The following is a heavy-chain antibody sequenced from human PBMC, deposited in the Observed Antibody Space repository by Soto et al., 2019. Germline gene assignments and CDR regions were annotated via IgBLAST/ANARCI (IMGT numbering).Heavy chain of an antibody. D-gene: IGHD2-15*01. J-gene: IGHJ4*02. CDR1: GYTFTGYY. Sequence: GASVKVSCKASGYTFTGYYMRWVRQAPGQGLEWMGWINPNSGGTNYAQKFQGWVTMTRDTSISTAYMELSRLRSDDTAVYYCARGYCSGGSCYSLFDYWGQGTLVTVSS. V-gene: IGHV1-2*04. CDR2: INPNSGGT. CDR3: ARGYCSGGSCYSLFDY.